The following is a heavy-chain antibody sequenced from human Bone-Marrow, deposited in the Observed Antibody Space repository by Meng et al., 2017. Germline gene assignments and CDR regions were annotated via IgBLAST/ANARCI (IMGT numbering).Heavy chain of an antibody. CDR3: GRDQGRELINH. J-gene: IGHJ4*02. Sequence: QVQLQESGPGLVTPSGTLSLTCTVSGDSISSDIWWSWVRQPPGKVLEWIWEVYQLGDTNYNPSLKSRVDISVDKSKNQFYLSLFSVTAADTAVYYCGRDQGRELINHWGQGTLVTVSS. V-gene: IGHV4-4*02. CDR1: GDSISSDIW. D-gene: IGHD1-7*01. CDR2: VYQLGDT.